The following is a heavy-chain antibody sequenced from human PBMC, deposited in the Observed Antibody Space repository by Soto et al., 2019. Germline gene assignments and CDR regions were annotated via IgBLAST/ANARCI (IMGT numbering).Heavy chain of an antibody. CDR1: GGSISSGGYC. J-gene: IGHJ4*02. D-gene: IGHD3-16*01. V-gene: IGHV4-31*03. CDR3: ARGGDTTKADY. CDR2: MYNSGST. Sequence: QVQLQESGPGLVKPSQTLSLTCTVSGGSISSGGYCWSWIRQHPGEGLEWIGFMYNSGSTSYNPSLKSRATISVDTSTNQFSLNLRSVTAADTAVYYCARGGDTTKADYWGQGTLVTVSS.